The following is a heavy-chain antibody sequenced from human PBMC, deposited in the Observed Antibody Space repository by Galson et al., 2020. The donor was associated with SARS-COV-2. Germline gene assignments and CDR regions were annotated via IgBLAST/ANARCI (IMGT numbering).Heavy chain of an antibody. CDR1: GGSISSSSYY. Sequence: SETLSLTCTASGGSISSSSYYWGWIRQSPGKGLEWIASIYFTGSTYYNPSLESRVTISVDTSKNQFSLKLTSVTAADTAVYYCARVPVNIVATITKYYFDYWGQGTVVTVSS. CDR3: ARVPVNIVATITKYYFDY. J-gene: IGHJ4*02. D-gene: IGHD5-12*01. V-gene: IGHV4-39*07. CDR2: IYFTGST.